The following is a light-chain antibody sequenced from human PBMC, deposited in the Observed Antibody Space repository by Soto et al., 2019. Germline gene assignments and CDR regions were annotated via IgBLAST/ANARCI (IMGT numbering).Light chain of an antibody. V-gene: IGLV2-18*02. CDR2: DVS. J-gene: IGLJ1*01. CDR1: SSDIGSYDR. Sequence: QSALTQPPSVSGSPGQSVAISCTGASSDIGSYDRVSWYHQPPGTAPKLIIYDVSNRPSGVPDRFSGAKSGNTASLTISGLQAEDEADYYCSSFTPSDTYVFGTGTKLTVL. CDR3: SSFTPSDTYV.